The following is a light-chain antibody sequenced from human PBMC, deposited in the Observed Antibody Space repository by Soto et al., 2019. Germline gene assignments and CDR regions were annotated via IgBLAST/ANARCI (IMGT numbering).Light chain of an antibody. CDR1: SGSIVSNY. CDR3: PSFDSSNQV. J-gene: IGLJ3*02. Sequence: NFMLTQPHSVSESPGKTVTISCTRSSGSIVSNYVQWYQQRPGSSPTTVIFEDNQRPSGVPDRFSGSIDSATNSASLTIAGLKTEDEADYCCPSFDSSNQVFGGGTKVTVL. V-gene: IGLV6-57*01. CDR2: EDN.